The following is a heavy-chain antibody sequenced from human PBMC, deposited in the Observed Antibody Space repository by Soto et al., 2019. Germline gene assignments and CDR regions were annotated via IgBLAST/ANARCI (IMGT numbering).Heavy chain of an antibody. Sequence: QLQLQESGPGLVKPSETLSLTCTVSGGSISGSGYYWAWIRQPPGKGLEWIGPIYDSVNIYYNPSLKSRVTISVVTSHNQFSLKVNSVTAADTAVYYCARHQDIYDIRGYWGQGTLVTVSS. CDR2: IYDSVNI. J-gene: IGHJ4*02. CDR3: ARHQDIYDIRGY. D-gene: IGHD3-9*01. V-gene: IGHV4-39*01. CDR1: GGSISGSGYY.